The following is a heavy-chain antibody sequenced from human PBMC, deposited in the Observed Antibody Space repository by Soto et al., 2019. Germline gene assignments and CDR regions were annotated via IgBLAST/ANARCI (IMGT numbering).Heavy chain of an antibody. CDR3: ATRPPAFDY. V-gene: IGHV1-18*01. J-gene: IGHJ4*02. Sequence: VRQAHGQGLEWMGWITTDKGKTTYAQKFQGRVTMTTDTSTSTAYMELRSLRSDDTAMYYCATRPPAFDYWGQGTLVTVSS. CDR2: ITTDKGKT. D-gene: IGHD6-6*01.